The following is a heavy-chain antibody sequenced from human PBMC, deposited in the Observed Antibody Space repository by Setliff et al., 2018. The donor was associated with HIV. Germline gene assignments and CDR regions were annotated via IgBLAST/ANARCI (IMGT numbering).Heavy chain of an antibody. CDR2: ISYDGINK. V-gene: IGHV3-30*18. J-gene: IGHJ6*03. Sequence: LRLSCAVSGFIFNGYGMHWVRQAPGKGLEWVAVISYDGINKYYADSVKGRFTISRDNSKNTLYLQMNSLRAEDTAVYYCAKDPEYSSSYYFFYMDVWGKGTTVTVS. D-gene: IGHD6-6*01. CDR1: GFIFNGYG. CDR3: AKDPEYSSSYYFFYMDV.